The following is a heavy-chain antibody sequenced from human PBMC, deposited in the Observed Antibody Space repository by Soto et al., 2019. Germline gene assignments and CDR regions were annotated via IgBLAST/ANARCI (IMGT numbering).Heavy chain of an antibody. Sequence: GASVKVSCKASGGTFSSYAISWVRQAPGQGLEWMGGIIPIFGTANYAQKFQGRVTITADESTSTAYMELSRLRSEDTAVYYCASEGYCSGGSCYPRPMDVWGQGTTVTVSS. CDR3: ASEGYCSGGSCYPRPMDV. CDR1: GGTFSSYA. V-gene: IGHV1-69*13. D-gene: IGHD2-15*01. J-gene: IGHJ6*02. CDR2: IIPIFGTA.